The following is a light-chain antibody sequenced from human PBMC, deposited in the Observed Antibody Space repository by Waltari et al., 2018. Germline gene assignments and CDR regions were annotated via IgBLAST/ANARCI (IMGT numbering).Light chain of an antibody. J-gene: IGKJ2*01. V-gene: IGKV3-15*01. CDR2: WAS. CDR1: QSVSSN. Sequence: EIVMTQSPATLSVSPGERATLSCRASQSVSSNLAWYQQKPGQAPRLLISWASTRESGVPDRFSGSGSGTDFTLTISSLQAEDVAIYYCQQYYRIPYTFGQETKLEIK. CDR3: QQYYRIPYT.